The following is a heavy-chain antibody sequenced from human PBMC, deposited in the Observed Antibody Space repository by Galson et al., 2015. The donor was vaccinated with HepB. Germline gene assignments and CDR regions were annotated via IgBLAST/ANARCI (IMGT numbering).Heavy chain of an antibody. D-gene: IGHD3-3*01. J-gene: IGHJ4*02. CDR2: INPNSGDT. Sequence: SVKVSCKASGYTFTGYYMHWVRQAPGQGLEWMGWINPNSGDTVYAQKFQGRVTMTRDTSISTAYMELSRLRSDGTAIYYCATRSTFGVVISYWGQGTLVTVSS. CDR3: ATRSTFGVVISY. V-gene: IGHV1-2*02. CDR1: GYTFTGYY.